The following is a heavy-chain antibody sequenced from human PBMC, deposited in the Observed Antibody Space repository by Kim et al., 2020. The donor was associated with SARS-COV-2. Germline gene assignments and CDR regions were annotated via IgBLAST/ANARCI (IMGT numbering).Heavy chain of an antibody. J-gene: IGHJ4*01. V-gene: IGHV1-18*01. D-gene: IGHD3-22*01. Sequence: ASVKVSCKASGYSFSNYGLVWARQAPGQGLEWMGWISSNSGHTKYAQNVQGRVTLTTDTSTNTGCMELSSLRSDDTAVYYCAPYYDSNSYRGQWDWGQGTPVTVSS. CDR3: APYYDSNSYRGQWD. CDR2: ISSNSGHT. CDR1: GYSFSNYG.